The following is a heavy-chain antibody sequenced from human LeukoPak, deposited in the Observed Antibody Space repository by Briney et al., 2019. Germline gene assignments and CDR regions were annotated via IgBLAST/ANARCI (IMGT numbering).Heavy chain of an antibody. Sequence: RPGGSLRLSCAASGFIFSSYGMHWVRQAPGKGLEWVAFIRYDGINKYYADSVKGRFTISRDNAKNTLYLQMNSLRAEDTAVYYCARDRITGFDPWGQGTLVTVSS. CDR2: IRYDGINK. V-gene: IGHV3-30*02. J-gene: IGHJ5*02. CDR3: ARDRITGFDP. D-gene: IGHD2/OR15-2a*01. CDR1: GFIFSSYG.